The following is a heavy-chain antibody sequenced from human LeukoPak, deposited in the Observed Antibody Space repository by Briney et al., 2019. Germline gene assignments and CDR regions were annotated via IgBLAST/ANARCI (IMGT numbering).Heavy chain of an antibody. CDR1: GFTFSSFA. V-gene: IGHV3-30-3*01. CDR3: ARDGNSGWYTGENYYYYGMDV. J-gene: IGHJ6*02. CDR2: ISYDGTNK. D-gene: IGHD6-19*01. Sequence: QPGRSLRLSCAASGFTFSSFAMHWVRQAPDKGLEWVAVISYDGTNKDYADSVKGRFTMSRDNSKNTPYLQMNSLRLEDTALYYCARDGNSGWYTGENYYYYGMDVWGQGTTVTVSS.